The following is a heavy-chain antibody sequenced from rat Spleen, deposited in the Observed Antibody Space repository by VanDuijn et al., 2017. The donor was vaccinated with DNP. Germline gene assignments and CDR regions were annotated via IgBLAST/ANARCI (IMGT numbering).Heavy chain of an antibody. CDR2: ISTGRGTT. CDR1: GFTFSSFP. CDR3: ARHMDTGPYYAMDV. Sequence: EVQLVESGGGLVQPGRSMKLSCAASGFTFSSFPMAWVRQAPTTGLEWVASISTGRGTTYYRDSVKGRLTISRDNAKSMLYLQVDSLRPEDTATYYCARHMDTGPYYAMDVWGRGISVTVSS. J-gene: IGHJ4*01. V-gene: IGHV5-46*01. D-gene: IGHD4-1*01.